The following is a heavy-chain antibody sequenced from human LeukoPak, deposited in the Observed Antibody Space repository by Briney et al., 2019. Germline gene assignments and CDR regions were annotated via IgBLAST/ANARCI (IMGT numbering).Heavy chain of an antibody. CDR1: GGTFSSYA. J-gene: IGHJ4*02. Sequence: SVKVSCKASGGTFSSYAISWVRQAPGQGLEWMGGIIPIFGTANYAQKFQGRVTITADKSTSTAYMELSSLRSEDTAVYYCATIGRRTGFDYWGQGTLVTVSS. CDR2: IIPIFGTA. V-gene: IGHV1-69*06. CDR3: ATIGRRTGFDY. D-gene: IGHD1-1*01.